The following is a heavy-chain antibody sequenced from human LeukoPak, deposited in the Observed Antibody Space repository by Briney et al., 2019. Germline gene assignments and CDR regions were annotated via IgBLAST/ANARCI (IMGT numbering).Heavy chain of an antibody. J-gene: IGHJ6*03. D-gene: IGHD2-2*01. Sequence: ASVKVSCKASGYTFTSYDLNWVRQATGQGLEWMGWMNPNSGNTGYAPKFQGRVTMTRNTSISKAYTELSSLRSEDTAVYYCARKGPANYYYYYMDVWGKGTSVTVSS. CDR1: GYTFTSYD. CDR3: ARKGPANYYYYYMDV. CDR2: MNPNSGNT. V-gene: IGHV1-8*01.